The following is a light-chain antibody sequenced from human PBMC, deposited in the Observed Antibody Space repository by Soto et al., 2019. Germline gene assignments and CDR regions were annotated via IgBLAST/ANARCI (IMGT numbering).Light chain of an antibody. V-gene: IGLV2-14*01. J-gene: IGLJ3*02. CDR2: EVT. CDR3: ASFTTSNTWA. Sequence: QSALTQPASVSGSPGQSITISCTGTSRDIGHYNYVSWFQQHPGKAPKLMIYEVTKRPSGVSNRFSGSKSGNTASLTISGLQTEDEADYYCASFTTSNTWAFGGGTKVTVL. CDR1: SRDIGHYNY.